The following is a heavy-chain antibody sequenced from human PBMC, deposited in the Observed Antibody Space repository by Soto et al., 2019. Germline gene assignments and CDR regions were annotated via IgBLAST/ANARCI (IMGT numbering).Heavy chain of an antibody. J-gene: IGHJ4*02. CDR2: IYYNGNI. CDR3: ATGRVYFGSEY. V-gene: IGHV4-59*01. Sequence: QVQLQESGPGLVKPLETLSLTCTVPGGSITSYYWSWVRQPPGKGLEWIGYIYYNGNINYNPSLKSRITISLDTSKNQFSLRLSSVTAADTAVYYCATGRVYFGSEYWGQGTLVTVSS. CDR1: GGSITSYY. D-gene: IGHD3-10*01.